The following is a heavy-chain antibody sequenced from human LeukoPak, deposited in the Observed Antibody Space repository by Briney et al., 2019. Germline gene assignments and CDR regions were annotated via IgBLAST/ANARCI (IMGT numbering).Heavy chain of an antibody. D-gene: IGHD1-26*01. CDR3: ARLPVIVGAALEYYYYYMDV. J-gene: IGHJ6*03. Sequence: PSETLSLTCTVSGGSINNNYWTWIRQPPGKGLEWIGYIYYSGSTNYNPSLKSRVTISADKSKNQVSLKLTSVTAADTAVYYCARLPVIVGAALEYYYYYMDVWGQGTTVTVSS. CDR1: GGSINNNY. CDR2: IYYSGST. V-gene: IGHV4-59*12.